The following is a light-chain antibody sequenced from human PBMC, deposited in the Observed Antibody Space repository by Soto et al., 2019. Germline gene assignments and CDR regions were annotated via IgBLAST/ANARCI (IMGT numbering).Light chain of an antibody. V-gene: IGLV8-61*01. J-gene: IGLJ3*02. CDR1: SGSVSTSYY. CDR3: VLYMGTGISV. CDR2: STN. Sequence: QAVGTQEPSFSVSPGRTVTLTCGLSSGSVSTSYYPSWYQLTPGQAPRTLIYSTNTRSSGVPNRFSGSILENKAALTITGAQADDESDYYCVLYMGTGISVFGGVTKLTVL.